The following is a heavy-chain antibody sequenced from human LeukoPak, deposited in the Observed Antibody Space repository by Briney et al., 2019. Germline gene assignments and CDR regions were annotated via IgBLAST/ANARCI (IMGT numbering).Heavy chain of an antibody. J-gene: IGHJ4*02. CDR3: ARGGNYDFWSGYWVLDY. CDR2: INWNGGST. Sequence: GGSLRLSCAASGFTFDDYGMSWVRQAPGKGLEWVSGINWNGGSTGYADSVKGRFTICRDNAKNSLYLQMNSLRAEDTALYYCARGGNYDFWSGYWVLDYWGQGTLVTVSS. V-gene: IGHV3-20*04. CDR1: GFTFDDYG. D-gene: IGHD3-3*01.